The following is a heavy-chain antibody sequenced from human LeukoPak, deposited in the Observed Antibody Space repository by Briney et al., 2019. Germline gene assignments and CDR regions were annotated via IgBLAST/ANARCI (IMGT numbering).Heavy chain of an antibody. CDR1: GGSISSYY. V-gene: IGHV4-4*07. Sequence: SETLSLTCTVSGGSISSYYWSWIRQPAGKGLEWIGRIYTSGSTNYNPSLKSRVTMSVDTSKNQFSLKLSSVTAADTAVYYCARDLAVAATPYYFDYWGQGTLVTVSS. CDR2: IYTSGST. CDR3: ARDLAVAATPYYFDY. D-gene: IGHD2-15*01. J-gene: IGHJ4*02.